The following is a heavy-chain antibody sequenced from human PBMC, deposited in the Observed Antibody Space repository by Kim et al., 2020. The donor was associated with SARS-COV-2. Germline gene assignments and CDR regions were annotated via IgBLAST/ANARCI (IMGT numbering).Heavy chain of an antibody. J-gene: IGHJ6*02. D-gene: IGHD4-17*01. Sequence: GGSLRLSCVASGFSLRSYEMHWVRQVPGKGLEWVSSISSSGSPIHYADSVKGRFTLSRDSAKNSLYLQMNSVRAEDTAVYYCARQYSGEYEDYFYGMDVWGQGTTVTVSS. CDR3: ARQYSGEYEDYFYGMDV. V-gene: IGHV3-48*03. CDR2: ISSSGSPI. CDR1: GFSLRSYE.